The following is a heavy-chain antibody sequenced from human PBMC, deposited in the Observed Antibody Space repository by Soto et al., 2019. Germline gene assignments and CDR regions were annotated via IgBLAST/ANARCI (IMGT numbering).Heavy chain of an antibody. Sequence: GGSLRLSCAASGFTFSDYYMSWIRQAPGKGLEWVSYISSSGSTIYYADSVKGRFTISRDNAKNSLYLQMNSLRAEDTAVYYCARMMGQWLVESSPFDYWGQGTLVTVSS. J-gene: IGHJ4*02. CDR3: ARMMGQWLVESSPFDY. CDR2: ISSSGSTI. V-gene: IGHV3-11*01. CDR1: GFTFSDYY. D-gene: IGHD6-19*01.